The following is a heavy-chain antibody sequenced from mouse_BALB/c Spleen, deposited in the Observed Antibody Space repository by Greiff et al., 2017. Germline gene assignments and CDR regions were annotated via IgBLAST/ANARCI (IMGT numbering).Heavy chain of an antibody. Sequence: VQLQQSGAELVKPGASVKLPCTASGFNIKDTYMHWVKQRPEQGLEWIGRIDPANGNTKYDPKFQGKATITADTSSNTAYLQLSSLTSEDTAVYYCARPDGNYVPYAMDYWGQGTSVTVSS. CDR3: ARPDGNYVPYAMDY. CDR2: IDPANGNT. J-gene: IGHJ4*01. CDR1: GFNIKDTY. V-gene: IGHV14-3*02. D-gene: IGHD2-1*01.